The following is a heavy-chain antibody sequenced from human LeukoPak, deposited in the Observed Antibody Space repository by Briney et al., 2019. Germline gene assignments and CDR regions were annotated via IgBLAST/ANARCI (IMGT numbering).Heavy chain of an antibody. CDR2: MSGSGNTI. V-gene: IGHV3-11*04. CDR3: ARYCSGGGCYGWFDP. J-gene: IGHJ5*02. CDR1: GFTFSDYW. Sequence: GGSLRLSCAASGFTFSDYWMHWVRQAPGKGLEWISYMSGSGNTIKYADSVKGRFTISRDNTKNSLSLQMNSLRAEDTAVYYCARYCSGGGCYGWFDPWGQGTLVTVSS. D-gene: IGHD2-15*01.